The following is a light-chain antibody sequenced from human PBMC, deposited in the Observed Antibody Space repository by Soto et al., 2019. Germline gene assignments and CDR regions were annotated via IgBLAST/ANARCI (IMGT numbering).Light chain of an antibody. CDR3: HQYHTYPVT. Sequence: DIQMTQSPSTLSASVGDRVTITCRASQSVDIWLAWYQQKPGKAPKLLIHKASTLESGVPSRFSGSESGTDFTHNISSLQPADFGTYCGHQYHTYPVTCGGGTKVVIK. CDR1: QSVDIW. CDR2: KAS. J-gene: IGKJ4*01. V-gene: IGKV1-5*03.